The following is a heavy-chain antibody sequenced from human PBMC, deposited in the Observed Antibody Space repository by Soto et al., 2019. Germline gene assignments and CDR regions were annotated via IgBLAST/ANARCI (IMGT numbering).Heavy chain of an antibody. Sequence: GGSLRLSCAASGFTFSSYGMHWVRQAPGKGLEWVAVISYDGSNKYYADSVKGRFTISRDNSKNTRYLQMNSLRAEDTAVYYCAKDRRGYCSSTSCQPQFDYWGQGTLVTVSS. CDR3: AKDRRGYCSSTSCQPQFDY. J-gene: IGHJ4*02. V-gene: IGHV3-30*18. D-gene: IGHD2-2*01. CDR2: ISYDGSNK. CDR1: GFTFSSYG.